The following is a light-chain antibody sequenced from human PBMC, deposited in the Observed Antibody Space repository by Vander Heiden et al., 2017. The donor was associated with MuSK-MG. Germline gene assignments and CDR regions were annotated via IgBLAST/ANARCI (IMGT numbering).Light chain of an antibody. J-gene: IGLJ1*01. Sequence: QSALTQPASVSGSPRHSITIPGTGISSDIGGYTDVSWYQQHPGKAPKLMNYGVSMRPSGVSNRFSGSKSGNTASLTISALRTDDEADYDCGSDTTTSPTSSITLYVFGTGTKVTVL. CDR2: GVS. V-gene: IGLV2-14*01. CDR3: GSDTTTSPTSSITLYV. CDR1: SSDIGGYTD.